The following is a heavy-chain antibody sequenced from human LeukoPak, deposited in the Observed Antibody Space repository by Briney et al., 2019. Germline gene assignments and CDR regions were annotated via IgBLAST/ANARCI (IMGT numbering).Heavy chain of an antibody. V-gene: IGHV1-2*02. CDR3: ARAVAGYSNWFDP. J-gene: IGHJ5*02. CDR1: GYTFTGYY. D-gene: IGHD6-19*01. CDR2: INPNSGGT. Sequence: ASVKVSCKASGYTFTGYYMHWVRQAPGQGLEWMGWINPNSGGTNYAQKFQGRVTMTRDTSISTAYMELSRLRSDDTAVYYCARAVAGYSNWFDPWGQGTLVTVSS.